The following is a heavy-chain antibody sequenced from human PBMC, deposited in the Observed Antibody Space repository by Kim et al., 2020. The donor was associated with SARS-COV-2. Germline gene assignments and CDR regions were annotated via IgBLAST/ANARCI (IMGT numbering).Heavy chain of an antibody. CDR1: GFTFSSYA. CDR2: ISYDGSNK. Sequence: GGSLRLSCAASGFTFSSYAMHWVRQAPGKGLEWVAVISYDGSNKYYADSVKGRFTISRDNSKNTLYLQMNSLRAEDTAVYYCARDKMYYDFWSGIGGAFDIWGQGTMVTVSS. D-gene: IGHD3-3*01. CDR3: ARDKMYYDFWSGIGGAFDI. J-gene: IGHJ3*02. V-gene: IGHV3-30-3*01.